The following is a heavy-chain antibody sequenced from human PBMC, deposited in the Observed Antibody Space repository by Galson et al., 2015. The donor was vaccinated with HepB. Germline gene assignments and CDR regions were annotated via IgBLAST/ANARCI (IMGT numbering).Heavy chain of an antibody. Sequence: QSGAEVKKPGESLRISCKGSGYSFTSYWISWVRQMPGKGLEWMGRIDPSDSYTNYSPSFQGHVTISADKSISTAYLQWSSLKASDTAMYYCASFPDTYYYDSSGYYQDAFDIWGQGTMVTVSS. CDR1: GYSFTSYW. D-gene: IGHD3-22*01. J-gene: IGHJ3*02. CDR2: IDPSDSYT. V-gene: IGHV5-10-1*01. CDR3: ASFPDTYYYDSSGYYQDAFDI.